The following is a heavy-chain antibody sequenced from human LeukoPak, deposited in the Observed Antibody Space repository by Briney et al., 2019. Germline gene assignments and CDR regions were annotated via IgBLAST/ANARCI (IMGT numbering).Heavy chain of an antibody. CDR1: GGPFHTYA. CDR3: ARVGYTRGPLPYGMDV. V-gene: IGHV1-69*04. D-gene: IGHD3-16*02. CDR2: VVPVSEIS. J-gene: IGHJ6*02. Sequence: EASVKVSCKASGGPFHTYAISWVRLVPGQGLEWMGRVVPVSEISTYAQKFLGRVTITADYSASTVYMELSGLRSDDTATYYCARVGYTRGPLPYGMDVWGQGTTVTV.